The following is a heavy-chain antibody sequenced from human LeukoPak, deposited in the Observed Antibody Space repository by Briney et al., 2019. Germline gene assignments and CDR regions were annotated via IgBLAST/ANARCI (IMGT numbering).Heavy chain of an antibody. Sequence: ASVKVSCKASGYILTGYYMHWVRQAPGQGLEWMGWINPNTGDTNYAQKFQGRVTTTSDTSISTAYMELSRLRSDDTAVYYCAQIPITMNSFDIWGQGTMVTVSS. CDR1: GYILTGYY. D-gene: IGHD3-22*01. J-gene: IGHJ3*02. V-gene: IGHV1-2*02. CDR3: AQIPITMNSFDI. CDR2: INPNTGDT.